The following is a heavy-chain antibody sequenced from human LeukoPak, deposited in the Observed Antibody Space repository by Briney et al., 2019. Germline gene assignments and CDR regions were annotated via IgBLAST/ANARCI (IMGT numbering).Heavy chain of an antibody. CDR3: ATQTVGYCRSTSWPYGMDV. CDR2: FDPEDGET. CDR1: GYTLTELT. Sequence: ASVNVSCTVSGYTLTELTMHWVRHAPGKGLEWKGGFDPEDGETIYAQKFQGRVTMTEDTSTDTAYMELSSLRSEDTAVYYCATQTVGYCRSTSWPYGMDVWGQGTTVTVSS. V-gene: IGHV1-24*01. J-gene: IGHJ6*02. D-gene: IGHD2-2*01.